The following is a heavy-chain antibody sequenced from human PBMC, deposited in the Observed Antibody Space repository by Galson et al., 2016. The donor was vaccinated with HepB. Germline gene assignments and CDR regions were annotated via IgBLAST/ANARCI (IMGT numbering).Heavy chain of an antibody. CDR3: ARGRGGRGFYSNGLDV. V-gene: IGHV1-18*01. Sequence: SVKVSCKASGYPFTTFGISWVRQAPGQGLEWMGWISAYSGNTNYPQSLKDRLTLTVDTSTSTAYMELRSLRSDDTAVYYCARGRGGRGFYSNGLDVWGEGTMVTVSS. J-gene: IGHJ6*04. CDR1: GYPFTTFG. CDR2: ISAYSGNT. D-gene: IGHD2-21*01.